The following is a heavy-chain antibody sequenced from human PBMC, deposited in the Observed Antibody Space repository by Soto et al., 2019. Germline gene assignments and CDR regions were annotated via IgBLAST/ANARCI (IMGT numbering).Heavy chain of an antibody. D-gene: IGHD3-10*01. CDR3: ARQGFGQLHGLVDV. CDR1: GGSITSHY. Sequence: SETLSLTCSVSGGSITSHYCSWFRQPPGKGLEWIGYINHSGLTSYNPSLKSRVTMSVDTSKNQFSLKVNSVTAADTALYFCARQGFGQLHGLVDVWGPGTTVTVSS. J-gene: IGHJ6*02. V-gene: IGHV4-59*08. CDR2: INHSGLT.